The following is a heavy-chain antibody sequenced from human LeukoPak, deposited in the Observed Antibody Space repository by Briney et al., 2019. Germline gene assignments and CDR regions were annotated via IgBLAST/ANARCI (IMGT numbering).Heavy chain of an antibody. D-gene: IGHD4-17*01. CDR2: INGNGGST. J-gene: IGHJ4*02. Sequence: GGSLRLSCLASGFTFSSYSMHWVRQAPGKGLEYVSAINGNGGSTYYADSVKGRFTISRDNSKNTLYLQMSSLRAEDTAVYYCAAQGGSGDLRYWGQGTLVTVSS. V-gene: IGHV3-64D*06. CDR3: AAQGGSGDLRY. CDR1: GFTFSSYS.